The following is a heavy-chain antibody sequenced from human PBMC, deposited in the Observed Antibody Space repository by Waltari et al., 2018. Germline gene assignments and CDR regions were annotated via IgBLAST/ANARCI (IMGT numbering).Heavy chain of an antibody. J-gene: IGHJ4*02. V-gene: IGHV1-18*01. Sequence: VQLVQSGAEVKKPGASVKVSCKASGYTFTSYGISWLRQAPGQGLEWMGWISAYNGNTNYAQKLQGRVTMTEDTSTDTAYMELSSLRSEDTAVYYCATRVYVGYFDYWGQGTLVTVSS. D-gene: IGHD3-16*01. CDR3: ATRVYVGYFDY. CDR2: ISAYNGNT. CDR1: GYTFTSYG.